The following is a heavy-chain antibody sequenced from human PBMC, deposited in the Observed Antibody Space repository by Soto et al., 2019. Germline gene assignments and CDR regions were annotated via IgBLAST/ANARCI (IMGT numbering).Heavy chain of an antibody. CDR2: IFHDVTT. CDR3: ARLLGGGDAYNFIEY. Sequence: WETLCLTCSSCGFSVINNYWNWLRQPPGKGLEWIGYIFHDVTTKYNPSLRTRVTISVDMPENQFSLKLTSVTPADTAVYYCARLLGGGDAYNFIEYWGQRKLVSVSS. D-gene: IGHD3-16*01. J-gene: IGHJ4*02. CDR1: GFSVINNY. V-gene: IGHV4-59*02.